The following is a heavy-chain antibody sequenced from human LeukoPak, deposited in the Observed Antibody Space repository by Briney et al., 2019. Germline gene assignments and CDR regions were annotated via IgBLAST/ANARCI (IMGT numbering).Heavy chain of an antibody. CDR3: AREGRGGYNYPAFDF. Sequence: GGSLRLSCAASGFNFGSYLMAWVGQAPGQGLEWVANMKHDGIEEYYVGSVKGRFTISRDNAKNSLYLQMNSLRAEDTAVYYCAREGRGGYNYPAFDFWGRGILVTVSS. D-gene: IGHD5-24*01. CDR1: GFNFGSYL. CDR2: MKHDGIEE. V-gene: IGHV3-7*05. J-gene: IGHJ4*02.